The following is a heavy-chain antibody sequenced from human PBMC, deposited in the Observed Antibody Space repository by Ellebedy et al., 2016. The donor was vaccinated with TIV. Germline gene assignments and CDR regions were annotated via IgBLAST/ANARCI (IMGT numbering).Heavy chain of an antibody. J-gene: IGHJ3*02. CDR2: ISSSSSTI. V-gene: IGHV3-48*02. D-gene: IGHD2-2*01. CDR1: GFTFSSYS. Sequence: GESLKISXAASGFTFSSYSMNWVRQAPGKGLEWVSYISSSSSTIYYADSVKGRFTISRDNAKNSLYLQMNSLRDEDTAVYYCQTSVVPAAILFAFDIWGQGTMVTVSS. CDR3: QTSVVPAAILFAFDI.